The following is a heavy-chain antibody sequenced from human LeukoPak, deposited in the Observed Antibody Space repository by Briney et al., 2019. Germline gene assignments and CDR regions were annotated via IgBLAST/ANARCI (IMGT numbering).Heavy chain of an antibody. CDR1: GFTVRSYG. V-gene: IGHV3-33*03. Sequence: GGSLRLSCAVSGFTVRSYGVHWVRQAPGSGLGWVAVIWNDGREKHYADSVKGRFTISKDNSRDTVYLQMNDLTAEDTGIYYCAKGGRPEWPTPFDRWGRGTLVIVSS. CDR2: IWNDGREK. J-gene: IGHJ4*02. CDR3: AKGGRPEWPTPFDR. D-gene: IGHD3-16*01.